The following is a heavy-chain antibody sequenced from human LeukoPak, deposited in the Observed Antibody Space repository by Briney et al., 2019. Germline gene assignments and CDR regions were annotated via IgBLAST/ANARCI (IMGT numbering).Heavy chain of an antibody. Sequence: ASVKVSCKASGYTFTSYGISWVRQAPGQGLEWMGWISAYNGNTNYAQKLQGRVTMTTDTSTSTAYMELRSLRSDDTAVYYCARVRGTKGWYPFFDYWGQGTLVTVSS. V-gene: IGHV1-18*01. CDR1: GYTFTSYG. D-gene: IGHD6-19*01. CDR3: ARVRGTKGWYPFFDY. CDR2: ISAYNGNT. J-gene: IGHJ4*02.